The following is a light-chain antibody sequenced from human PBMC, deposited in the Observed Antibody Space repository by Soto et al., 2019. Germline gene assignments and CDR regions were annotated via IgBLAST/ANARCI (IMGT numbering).Light chain of an antibody. V-gene: IGKV3-20*01. J-gene: IGKJ3*01. Sequence: EIVLTQSPGTLSLSPGERVTLSCRASQSVSSNYLAWYRQTPGQAPRLLISGASSRATGIPDRFSGSGSGTDFTLTISRLEPEDFAVYYCQLYDSSSLFSFGPGTKVEVK. CDR1: QSVSSNY. CDR2: GAS. CDR3: QLYDSSSLFS.